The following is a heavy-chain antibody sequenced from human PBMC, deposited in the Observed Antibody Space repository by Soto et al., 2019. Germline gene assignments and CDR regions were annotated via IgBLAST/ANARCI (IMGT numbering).Heavy chain of an antibody. D-gene: IGHD3-22*01. CDR3: AGGGDYYDSSGRHAFDI. Sequence: QVQLVQSGAEVKKPGSSVKVSCKASGGTFSSYAISWVRQAPGQGLEWMGGIIPIFGTANYAQKFQGRVTIPADKSTSTAYMELSSLRSEDTAVYYCAGGGDYYDSSGRHAFDIWGQGTMVTVSS. J-gene: IGHJ3*02. CDR1: GGTFSSYA. CDR2: IIPIFGTA. V-gene: IGHV1-69*14.